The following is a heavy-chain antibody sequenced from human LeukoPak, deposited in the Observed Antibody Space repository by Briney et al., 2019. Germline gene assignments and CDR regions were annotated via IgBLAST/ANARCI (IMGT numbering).Heavy chain of an antibody. CDR3: ARESTREHPGC. CDR1: GFTVSSNY. CDR2: IYTSGGT. Sequence: GGSLRLSCAASGFTVSSNYMSWVRQAPGKGLEWVSVIYTSGGTYYADSVKGRFTISRDDAKNSLYLQMSGLRVEDTAVYYCARESTREHPGCWGQGTLVTVSS. D-gene: IGHD1/OR15-1a*01. J-gene: IGHJ4*02. V-gene: IGHV3-53*01.